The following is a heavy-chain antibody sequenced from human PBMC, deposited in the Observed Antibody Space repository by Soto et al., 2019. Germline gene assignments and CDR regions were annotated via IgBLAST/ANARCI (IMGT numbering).Heavy chain of an antibody. V-gene: IGHV1-2*02. CDR2: INPNSGGT. D-gene: IGHD1-1*01. Sequence: ASVKVSCKASGYTFTGYYMHWVRQAPGQGLEWMGWINPNSGGTNYAQKFQGRVTMTRGTSISTAYMELSRLRSDDTAVYYCARGEDGYNYDAFDIWGQGTMVTVSS. CDR3: ARGEDGYNYDAFDI. CDR1: GYTFTGYY. J-gene: IGHJ3*02.